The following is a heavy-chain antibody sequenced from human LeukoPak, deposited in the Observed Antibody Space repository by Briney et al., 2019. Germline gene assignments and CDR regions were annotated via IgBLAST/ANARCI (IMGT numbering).Heavy chain of an antibody. CDR3: ATLGGLYYESHGYPDFDH. CDR1: GGTLSPYY. J-gene: IGHJ4*02. CDR2: INQSGST. D-gene: IGHD3-22*01. Sequence: SETLSLTCSVSGGTLSPYYWSSIRQPPGGGLEWLGEINQSGSTNYNPSLKSRVTISVEKFKNQFSLEVTSVTAADTAIYYCATLGGLYYESHGYPDFDHWRQGTLVTVSS. V-gene: IGHV4-34*08.